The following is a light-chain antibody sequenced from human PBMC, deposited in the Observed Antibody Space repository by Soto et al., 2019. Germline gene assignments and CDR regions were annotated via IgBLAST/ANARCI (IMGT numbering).Light chain of an antibody. V-gene: IGKV1-39*01. CDR1: QSISSY. Sequence: DIQMTQSPSSLSASVGDRVTITCRASQSISSYLNWYQQKPGKAPKLLIYAASSLQSGVPSRFSGSGSGTDFTLTISSLQPEDFVTYYCQKSYSILPWKFVQGTKVDIK. J-gene: IGKJ1*01. CDR3: QKSYSILPWK. CDR2: AAS.